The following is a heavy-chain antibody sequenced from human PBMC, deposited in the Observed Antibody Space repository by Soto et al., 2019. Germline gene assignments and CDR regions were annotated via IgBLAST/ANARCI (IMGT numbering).Heavy chain of an antibody. CDR3: ASSHAGAHITAAVH. CDR1: GGSISSGGYS. J-gene: IGHJ4*02. D-gene: IGHD6-13*01. Sequence: QLQLQESGSGLVKPSQTLSLTCAVSGGSISSGGYSWSWIRQPPGKGLEWIGYIYHSGSTYYNPSPKSRVTISVARSKNQFSLKLSSVTAADTAVYYCASSHAGAHITAAVHWGQGTLVTVSS. V-gene: IGHV4-30-2*01. CDR2: IYHSGST.